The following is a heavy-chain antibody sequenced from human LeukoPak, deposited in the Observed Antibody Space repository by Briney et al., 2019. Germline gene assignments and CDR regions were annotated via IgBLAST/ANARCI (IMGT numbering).Heavy chain of an antibody. CDR2: ISYGGST. CDR1: GGSISNNYY. CDR3: ARLDFYGDSVFDAFDI. Sequence: SETLSLTCTVSGGSISNNYYWGWIRQPPGRGLEWIGTISYGGSTYYNPFLKSRVTISVDTSKNQFSLKLSPVTAADTAVYYCARLDFYGDSVFDAFDIWGQGTMVSVSS. D-gene: IGHD4-17*01. J-gene: IGHJ3*02. V-gene: IGHV4-39*01.